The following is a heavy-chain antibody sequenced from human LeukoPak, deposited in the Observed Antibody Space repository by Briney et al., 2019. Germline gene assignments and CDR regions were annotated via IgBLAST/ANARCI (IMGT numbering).Heavy chain of an antibody. Sequence: ASVKVSCKASGYTFTGYYMHWVRQAPGQGLEWMGRIIPILGIANYAQKFQGRVTITADKSTSTAYMELSSLRSEDTAVYYCARDMGELQEPPAYWGQGTLVTVSS. CDR3: ARDMGELQEPPAY. D-gene: IGHD1-26*01. CDR1: GYTFTGYY. J-gene: IGHJ4*02. V-gene: IGHV1-69*04. CDR2: IIPILGIA.